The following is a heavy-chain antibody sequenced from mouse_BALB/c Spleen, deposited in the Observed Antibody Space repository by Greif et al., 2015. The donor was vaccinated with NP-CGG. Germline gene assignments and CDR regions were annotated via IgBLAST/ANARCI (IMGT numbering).Heavy chain of an antibody. CDR1: GFAFSSYD. CDR2: ISSGGGST. J-gene: IGHJ4*01. V-gene: IGHV5-12-1*01. Sequence: DVKLVESGGGLVKPGGSLKLSCAASGFAFSSYDMSWVRQTPEKRLEWVAYISSGGGSTYYPDTVKGRFTISRDNAKNTLYLQMSSLKSEDTAMYYCARHSYYYGSSPYAMDYWGQGTSVTVSS. CDR3: ARHSYYYGSSPYAMDY. D-gene: IGHD1-1*01.